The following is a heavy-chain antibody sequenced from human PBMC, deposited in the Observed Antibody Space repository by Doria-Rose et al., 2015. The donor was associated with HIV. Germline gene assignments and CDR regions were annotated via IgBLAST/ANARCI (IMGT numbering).Heavy chain of an antibody. Sequence: QVQLQESGPGLVKPSETLSLTRTVSGASISSSSYYWGWIRQPPGKGLEWLGRIYNTGSIYYNPSPKRRLTISVAPSKNQSSLKLSSVTAADTAIYYCVRAPDWSTFIVVARDAFDVWGQGTMVTVSS. D-gene: IGHD3-22*01. J-gene: IGHJ3*01. V-gene: IGHV4-39*07. CDR1: GASISSSSYY. CDR3: VRAPDWSTFIVVARDAFDV. CDR2: IYNTGSI.